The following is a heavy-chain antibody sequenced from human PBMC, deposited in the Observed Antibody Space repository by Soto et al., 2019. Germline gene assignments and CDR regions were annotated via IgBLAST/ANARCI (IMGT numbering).Heavy chain of an antibody. V-gene: IGHV1-46*01. CDR2: INPSGGST. CDR1: GYNFTSYY. Sequence: QVQLVQSGAEVKKPGASVKVSCKASGYNFTSYYMHWVRQAPGQGLEWMGIINPSGGSTSYAQKFQGRVTMTRDTSTSTVYMQLSSLRSEDTSVYFCARDLGGNLFDYWGQGNLVTSSS. J-gene: IGHJ4*02. CDR3: ARDLGGNLFDY.